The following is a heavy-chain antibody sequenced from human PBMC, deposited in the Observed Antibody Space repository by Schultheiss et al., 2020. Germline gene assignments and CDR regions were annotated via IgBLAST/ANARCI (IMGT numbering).Heavy chain of an antibody. J-gene: IGHJ4*02. CDR1: GYTFTSYA. CDR3: ARGAGQLTLPNGDY. CDR2: INPNSGGT. D-gene: IGHD6-13*01. Sequence: ASVKVSCKASGYTFTSYAMNWVRQAPGQGLEWMGWINPNSGGTNYAQKLQGRVTMTTDTSTSTAYMELRSLRSDDTAVYYCARGAGQLTLPNGDYWGQGTLVTVSS. V-gene: IGHV1-18*01.